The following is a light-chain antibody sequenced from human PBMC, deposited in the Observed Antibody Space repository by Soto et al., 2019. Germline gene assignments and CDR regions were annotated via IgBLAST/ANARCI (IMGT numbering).Light chain of an antibody. CDR2: WAS. CDR1: QSVLYTSNNENY. V-gene: IGKV4-1*01. J-gene: IGKJ1*01. CDR3: QQYYTTPQT. Sequence: DIVMTQSPDSLAVSLGERATINCKSSQSVLYTSNNENYLAWYQQKPGQPPKLLISWASTRESGVPDRFSGSGSGTDFTLNISSPQAEDVAVYYCQQYYTTPQTFGQGTKVE.